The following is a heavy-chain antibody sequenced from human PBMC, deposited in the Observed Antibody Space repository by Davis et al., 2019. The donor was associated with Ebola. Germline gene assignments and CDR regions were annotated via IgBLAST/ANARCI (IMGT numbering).Heavy chain of an antibody. V-gene: IGHV5-10-1*01. CDR3: ARLNVDTAMVTVDY. J-gene: IGHJ4*02. Sequence: KVSCKGSGYSFTSYWISWVRQMPGKGLEWMGRIDPSDSYTNYSPSFQGHVTISADKSISTAYLQWSSLKASDTAMYYCARLNVDTAMVTVDYWGQGTLVTVSS. CDR2: IDPSDSYT. D-gene: IGHD5-18*01. CDR1: GYSFTSYW.